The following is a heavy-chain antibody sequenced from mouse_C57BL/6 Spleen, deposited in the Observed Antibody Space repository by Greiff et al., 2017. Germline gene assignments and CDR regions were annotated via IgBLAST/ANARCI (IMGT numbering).Heavy chain of an antibody. D-gene: IGHD1-1*01. CDR2: IDPENGDT. V-gene: IGHV14-4*01. Sequence: VQLQQSGAELVRPGASVKLSCTASGFNIKDDYMHWVKQRPEQGLEWIGWIDPENGDTEYASKFQGKATITADTSSNTAYLPLSSLTSEETAVYYYTGDYYGSRDDYWGQGTTLTVSS. CDR1: GFNIKDDY. CDR3: TGDYYGSRDDY. J-gene: IGHJ2*01.